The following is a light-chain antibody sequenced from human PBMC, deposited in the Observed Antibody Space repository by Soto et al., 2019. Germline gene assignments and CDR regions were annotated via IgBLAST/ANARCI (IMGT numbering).Light chain of an antibody. J-gene: IGKJ2*01. CDR2: DVS. CDR1: QSVSSN. Sequence: EIVMTQSPATLSVSPGERATLSCRASQSVSSNLAWYQQKPGQAPRLLIYDVSTRATGIPARFSGSGSGTGFTLTISSLQSEDFAVYYCQQYNDFMYTFGQGTEVEIK. CDR3: QQYNDFMYT. V-gene: IGKV3-15*01.